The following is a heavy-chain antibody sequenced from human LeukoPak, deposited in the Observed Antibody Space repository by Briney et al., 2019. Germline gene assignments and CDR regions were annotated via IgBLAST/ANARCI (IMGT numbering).Heavy chain of an antibody. D-gene: IGHD6-13*01. CDR3: ARVKGQIAAAGRGDY. CDR2: ISAYNGNT. V-gene: IGHV1-18*01. Sequence: GASVKDSCKASGYTFTSYGISWVRQAPGQGLEWMGWISAYNGNTNYAQKLQGRVTMTTDTSTSTAYMELRSLRSDDTAVYYCARVKGQIAAAGRGDYWGQGTLVTVSS. CDR1: GYTFTSYG. J-gene: IGHJ4*02.